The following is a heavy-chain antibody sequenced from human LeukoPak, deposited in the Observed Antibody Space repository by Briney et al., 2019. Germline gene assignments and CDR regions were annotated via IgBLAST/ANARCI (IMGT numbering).Heavy chain of an antibody. CDR2: ISYDGSNK. J-gene: IGHJ1*01. V-gene: IGHV3-30*18. Sequence: PGGSLRLSCAASGFTFSSYGMHWVRQAPGKGLEWVAVISYDGSNKYYADSVKGRFTISRDNSKNTLYLQMNSLRAEDTAVYYCANLFADSSVWGQGTLVTVSS. D-gene: IGHD3-22*01. CDR3: ANLFADSSV. CDR1: GFTFSSYG.